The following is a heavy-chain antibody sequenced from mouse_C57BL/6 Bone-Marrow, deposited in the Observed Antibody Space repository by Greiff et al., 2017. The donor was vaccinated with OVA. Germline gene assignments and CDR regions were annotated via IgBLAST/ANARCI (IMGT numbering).Heavy chain of an antibody. J-gene: IGHJ1*03. CDR2: IDPETGGT. D-gene: IGHD1-1*01. V-gene: IGHV1-15*01. CDR3: TRSLLRSYWYFDV. CDR1: GYTFTDYE. Sequence: QVQLQQSGAELVRPGASVTLSCKASGYTFTDYEMHWVKQTPVHGLEWIGAIDPETGGTAYNQKFKGTAILTADKSSSTAYMELRSLTSEDSAVYYCTRSLLRSYWYFDVWGTGTTVTVSS.